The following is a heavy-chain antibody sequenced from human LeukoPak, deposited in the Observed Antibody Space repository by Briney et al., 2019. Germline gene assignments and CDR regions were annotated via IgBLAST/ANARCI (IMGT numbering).Heavy chain of an antibody. V-gene: IGHV4-39*01. Sequence: SETLSLTCTVSGGSISSSSYYWGWIRQPPGKGLEWIGSIYYSGSTYYNPSLKSRVTISVDTSKNQFSLKLSSVTAADTAVYYCARRTAGKYYDILTGYYKYYYYMDVWGKGTTVTISS. CDR1: GGSISSSSYY. CDR3: ARRTAGKYYDILTGYYKYYYYMDV. CDR2: IYYSGST. J-gene: IGHJ6*03. D-gene: IGHD3-9*01.